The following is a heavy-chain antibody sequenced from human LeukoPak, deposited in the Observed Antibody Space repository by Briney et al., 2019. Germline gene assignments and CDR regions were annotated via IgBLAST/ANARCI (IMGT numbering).Heavy chain of an antibody. V-gene: IGHV1-2*06. Sequence: ASVKVSCKASGYTFTGYYMHWVRQAPGQGLEWMGRINPNSGGTNYAQKFQGRVTMARDTSISTAYMELSRLRSDDTAVYYCARDPRQWLVWPHAFDIWGQGTMVTVSS. CDR1: GYTFTGYY. J-gene: IGHJ3*02. CDR3: ARDPRQWLVWPHAFDI. D-gene: IGHD6-19*01. CDR2: INPNSGGT.